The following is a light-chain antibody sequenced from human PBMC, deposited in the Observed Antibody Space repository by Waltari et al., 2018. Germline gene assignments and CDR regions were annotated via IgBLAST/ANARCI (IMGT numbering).Light chain of an antibody. CDR1: QSVSSSY. V-gene: IGKV3-20*01. J-gene: IGKJ3*01. Sequence: EIVLTQSPGTLSLSPGERATLSCRASQSVSSSYLAWYQQKPGQAPRLLIYGASSRATGIPDRFSGSGSGTDFTLTISRLETEDFAVYYCYQYGVSPFTFGPGTKVDIK. CDR2: GAS. CDR3: YQYGVSPFT.